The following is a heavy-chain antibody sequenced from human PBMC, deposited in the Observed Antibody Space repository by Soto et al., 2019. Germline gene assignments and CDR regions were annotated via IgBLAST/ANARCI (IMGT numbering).Heavy chain of an antibody. CDR3: ARAIVGATPSYFDY. CDR1: GGSFSGYY. D-gene: IGHD1-26*01. Sequence: PSETLSVTCAVYGGSFSGYYWSWIRQPPGKGLEWIGEINHSGSTNYNPSLKSRVTISVDTSKNQFSLKLSSVTAADTAVYYCARAIVGATPSYFDYWGQGTLVTVSS. V-gene: IGHV4-34*01. CDR2: INHSGST. J-gene: IGHJ4*02.